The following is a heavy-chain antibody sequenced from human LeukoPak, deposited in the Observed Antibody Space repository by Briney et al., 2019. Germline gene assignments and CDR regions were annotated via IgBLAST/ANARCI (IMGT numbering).Heavy chain of an antibody. V-gene: IGHV4-34*01. D-gene: IGHD3-9*01. Sequence: PSETLSLTCAVYGGSFSGYYWSWIRQPPGKGLEWIGEINHSGSTNYNPSLKSRVTISVDTSKNQFSLKLSSVTAADTAVYYCARVYFDWLSYDGYYFDYWGQGTLVTVSS. CDR3: ARVYFDWLSYDGYYFDY. CDR1: GGSFSGYY. J-gene: IGHJ4*02. CDR2: INHSGST.